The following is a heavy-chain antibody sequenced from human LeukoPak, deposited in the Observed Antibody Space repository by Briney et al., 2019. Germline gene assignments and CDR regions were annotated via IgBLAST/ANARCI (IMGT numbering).Heavy chain of an antibody. CDR1: GLNFGRAA. CDR3: VREPFDM. J-gene: IGHJ3*02. Sequence: PGRSLRLSCAVSGLNFGRAAMYWVRQAPGKGLEWVGVISKDGSITSYSDSVKGRFTISRDNSKNTLYLQMNSLRPEDTTVYYSVREPFDMWGQGTMVTVSS. CDR2: ISKDGSIT. V-gene: IGHV3-30*04.